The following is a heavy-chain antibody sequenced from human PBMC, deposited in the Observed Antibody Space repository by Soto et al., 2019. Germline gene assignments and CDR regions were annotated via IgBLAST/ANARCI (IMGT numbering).Heavy chain of an antibody. Sequence: ASVKVSCKVAGYATTELSMHSVQHAHGKGLEWMGGFDPEDGETIYAQKFQGRVTMTEDTSTDTAYMELSSLRSEDTAVYSFATYLDDYVWGSYRYFDYWGQGTLVTV. CDR1: GYATTELS. V-gene: IGHV1-24*01. J-gene: IGHJ4*02. CDR3: ATYLDDYVWGSYRYFDY. D-gene: IGHD3-16*02. CDR2: FDPEDGET.